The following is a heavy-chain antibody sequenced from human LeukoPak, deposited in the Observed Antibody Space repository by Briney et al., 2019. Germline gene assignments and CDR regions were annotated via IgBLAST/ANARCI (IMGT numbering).Heavy chain of an antibody. V-gene: IGHV3-23*01. Sequence: PGGSLRLSCAASGFTFSSYAMSWVRQAPGKGLEWVSAISCSGGSTSYADAVKGRFTISRDNAKNTLYLQMNSLRAEDTAVYYCAKISSSSQTWGQGTLVTVSS. D-gene: IGHD6-6*01. CDR1: GFTFSSYA. J-gene: IGHJ4*02. CDR2: ISCSGGST. CDR3: AKISSSSQT.